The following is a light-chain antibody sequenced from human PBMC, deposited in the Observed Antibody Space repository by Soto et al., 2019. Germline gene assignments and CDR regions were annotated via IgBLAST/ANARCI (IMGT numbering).Light chain of an antibody. Sequence: QSALTQPASVSGSPGQSITISCTGTSSDVGGYHYVSWYQQHPGKAPKLMIYEVTTRPSGISDRFSASKSGNTASLTISGLQAEDEADYYCNSYTTSSTLVFGGGTKLTVL. V-gene: IGLV2-14*01. CDR3: NSYTTSSTLV. CDR1: SSDVGGYHY. CDR2: EVT. J-gene: IGLJ2*01.